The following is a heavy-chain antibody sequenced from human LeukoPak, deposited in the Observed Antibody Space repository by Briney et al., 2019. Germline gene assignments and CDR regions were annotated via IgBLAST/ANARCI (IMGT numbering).Heavy chain of an antibody. CDR2: IYYSGST. J-gene: IGHJ4*02. D-gene: IGHD3-9*01. CDR3: ARGDWAPEY. CDR1: GGSISSYY. V-gene: IGHV4-59*01. Sequence: SETLSLTCTVSGGSISSYYWSWIRQPPGKGLEWIGYIYYSGSTNYDPSLKSRVTISVDTSKNQFSLKLSSVTAADTAVYYCARGDWAPEYWGQGTLVTVSS.